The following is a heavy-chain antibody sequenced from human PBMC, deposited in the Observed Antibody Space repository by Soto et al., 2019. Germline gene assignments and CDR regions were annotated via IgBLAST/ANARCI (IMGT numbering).Heavy chain of an antibody. CDR2: INPLPTSGST. Sequence: QVQLVPSGAEVKKPGASVKVSCKASGYIFTNYYIHWVRQAPGQGLEWMAIINPLPTSGSTNYADKFQGRVTVTRDTSTSTVYLELSSLRSDDTAVYDCARDLAAAAYWGQGTLVTVAS. V-gene: IGHV1-46*01. J-gene: IGHJ4*02. D-gene: IGHD6-13*01. CDR3: ARDLAAAAY. CDR1: GYIFTNYY.